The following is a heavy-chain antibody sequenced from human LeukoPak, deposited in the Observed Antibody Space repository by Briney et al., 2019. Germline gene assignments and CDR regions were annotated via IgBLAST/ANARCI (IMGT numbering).Heavy chain of an antibody. Sequence: GGSLRLSCAASGFTFSSYAMHWVRQAPGKGLEWVAVISYDRSNKYYADSVKGRFTISRDNSKNTLYLQMNSLRAEDTAVYHCARDSVGATNYFDYWGQGTLVTVSS. D-gene: IGHD1-26*01. J-gene: IGHJ4*02. CDR2: ISYDRSNK. CDR1: GFTFSSYA. V-gene: IGHV3-30-3*01. CDR3: ARDSVGATNYFDY.